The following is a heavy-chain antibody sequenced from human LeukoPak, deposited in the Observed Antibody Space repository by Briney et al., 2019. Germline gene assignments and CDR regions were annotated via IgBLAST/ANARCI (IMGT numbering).Heavy chain of an antibody. J-gene: IGHJ3*02. D-gene: IGHD4-17*01. CDR1: GYTFTGYY. CDR2: INPNSGGT. V-gene: IGHV1-2*02. Sequence: GASVKVSCKASGYTFTGYYMHWVRQAPGQGLEWMGWINPNSGGTNYAQKFQGRVTMTRDTSISTAYMELTSLRSDDTAVYYCANIDYVYHDAFDIWGQGTMVTVSS. CDR3: ANIDYVYHDAFDI.